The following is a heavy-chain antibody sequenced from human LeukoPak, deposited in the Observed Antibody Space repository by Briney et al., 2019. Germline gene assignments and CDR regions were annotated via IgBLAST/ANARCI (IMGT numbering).Heavy chain of an antibody. CDR1: GGPFSGYY. CDR3: ASNCSSNSCSKADY. J-gene: IGHJ4*02. D-gene: IGHD2-2*01. Sequence: PSETLSLTCAVYGGPFSGYYWSWIRQPPGKGLEWIGEINHSGSTNYNPSLKSRVTISVDTSKNQFPLKLSSVTAADTAVYYCASNCSSNSCSKADYWGQGTLVTVSS. CDR2: INHSGST. V-gene: IGHV4-34*01.